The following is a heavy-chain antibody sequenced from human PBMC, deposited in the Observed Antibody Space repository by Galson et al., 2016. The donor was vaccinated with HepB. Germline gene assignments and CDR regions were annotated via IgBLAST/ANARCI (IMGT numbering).Heavy chain of an antibody. CDR1: GLSFSSHD. Sequence: SLRLSCAASGLSFSSHDMHWVRQVPVKGLEWVAVIHYDGIATFYADSVKGRFTISRDTSTNTLYLQMSSLTAEDTAVYYCARGAWYGLTETGYWGQGTLVTVSS. D-gene: IGHD3-10*01. V-gene: IGHV3-33*08. J-gene: IGHJ4*02. CDR3: ARGAWYGLTETGY. CDR2: IHYDGIAT.